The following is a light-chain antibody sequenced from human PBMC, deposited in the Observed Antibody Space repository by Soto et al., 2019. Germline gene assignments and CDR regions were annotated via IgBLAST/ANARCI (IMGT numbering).Light chain of an antibody. CDR2: DVS. V-gene: IGLV2-14*01. Sequence: QSVLTQPASVSGSPGQSITISCTGASSDVGAYDYVSWYQQHPGKAPKLMIFDVSNRPSGVSNRFSGSKSGNTASLTISGLQAEDEADYYCSSYKSTSTGVFGTGTKVTV. J-gene: IGLJ1*01. CDR1: SSDVGAYDY. CDR3: SSYKSTSTGV.